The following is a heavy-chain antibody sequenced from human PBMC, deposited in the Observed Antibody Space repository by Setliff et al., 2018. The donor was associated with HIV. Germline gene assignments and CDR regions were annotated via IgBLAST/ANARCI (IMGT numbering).Heavy chain of an antibody. Sequence: PSETLSLTCTVSGGCIDRSNYYWGWIRQSPGKGLEWIGNIHYSGSTYYNPSLKSRVAISLDTSKNQFSLKLSSVTAADTAVYYCARRGLDTTLVDAFDIWGQGTMVTVSS. J-gene: IGHJ3*02. CDR3: ARRGLDTTLVDAFDI. CDR1: GGCIDRSNYY. V-gene: IGHV4-39*07. CDR2: IHYSGST. D-gene: IGHD1-1*01.